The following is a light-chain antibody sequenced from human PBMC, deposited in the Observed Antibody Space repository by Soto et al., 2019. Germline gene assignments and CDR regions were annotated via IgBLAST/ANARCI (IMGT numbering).Light chain of an antibody. Sequence: EIVLTQSPGTLSLSPGERATLSCRASQSVSSNYLAWYQQKPGQAPRLLIYDASSRATDIPDRFSGSGSGTDFTLTISRLEPEYFEVYYCHQYGGSPRTFGQGTKLEIK. CDR3: HQYGGSPRT. V-gene: IGKV3-20*01. J-gene: IGKJ2*01. CDR1: QSVSSNY. CDR2: DAS.